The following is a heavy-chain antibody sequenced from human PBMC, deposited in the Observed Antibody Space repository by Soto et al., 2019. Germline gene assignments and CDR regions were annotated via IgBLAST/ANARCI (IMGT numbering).Heavy chain of an antibody. J-gene: IGHJ5*02. CDR3: AKDLSALQYYYDSSATPNWFDP. CDR1: GFTFSSYG. Sequence: GGSLRLSCAASGFTFSSYGMHWVRQAPGKGLEWVAVISYDGSNKYYADSVKGRFTISRDNSKNTLYLQMNSLRAEDTAVYYCAKDLSALQYYYDSSATPNWFDPWGHGTLVTVSS. CDR2: ISYDGSNK. V-gene: IGHV3-30*18. D-gene: IGHD3-22*01.